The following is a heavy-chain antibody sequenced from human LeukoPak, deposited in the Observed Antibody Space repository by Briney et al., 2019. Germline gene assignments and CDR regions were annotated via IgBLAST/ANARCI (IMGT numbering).Heavy chain of an antibody. CDR3: ARAQKWWLLDY. Sequence: ASVKVSCKASGYTFTSLGVNWVRQAPGQGLEWMGWINTDTGNPTYAQAFTGQFVFSLDTSVNTAYLQISSLKAEDTAVYYCARAQKWWLLDYWGQGTLVTVSS. D-gene: IGHD5-12*01. CDR2: INTDTGNP. J-gene: IGHJ4*02. CDR1: GYTFTSLG. V-gene: IGHV7-4-1*02.